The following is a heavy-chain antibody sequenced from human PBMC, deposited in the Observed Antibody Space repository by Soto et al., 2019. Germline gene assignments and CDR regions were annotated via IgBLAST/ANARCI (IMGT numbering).Heavy chain of an antibody. J-gene: IGHJ4*02. CDR3: ARDYDSIGYPRYYFAF. D-gene: IGHD3-22*01. V-gene: IGHV3-48*02. Sequence: KGLEWVSYISSSSTTIYYADSVKGRFTIFRDNAKNSLYLQLNSLRDEDTAVYYCARDYDSIGYPRYYFAFRLKGTLVPVTS. CDR2: ISSSSTTI.